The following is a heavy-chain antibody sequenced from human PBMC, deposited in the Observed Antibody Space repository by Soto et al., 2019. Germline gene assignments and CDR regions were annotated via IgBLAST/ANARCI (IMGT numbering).Heavy chain of an antibody. J-gene: IGHJ5*02. D-gene: IGHD2-21*02. CDR3: ARESVVTATPGRFDP. Sequence: SETLSLTCAVSGGSISSSNWWSWVRQPPGKGLEWIGEIYHSGSTNYNPSLKSRVTISVDKSKNQFSLKLSSVTAADTAVYYCARESVVTATPGRFDPWGQGYLVSVYS. CDR2: IYHSGST. V-gene: IGHV4-4*02. CDR1: GGSISSSNW.